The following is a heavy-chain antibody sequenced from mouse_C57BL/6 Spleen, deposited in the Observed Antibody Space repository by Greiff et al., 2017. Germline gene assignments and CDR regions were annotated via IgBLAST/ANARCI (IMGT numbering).Heavy chain of an antibody. D-gene: IGHD2-12*01. V-gene: IGHV1-19*01. Sequence: EVKLVESGPVLVKPGASVKMSCKASGYTFTDYYMNWVKQSHGKSLEWIGVINPYNGGTSYNQKFKGKATLTVDKSSSTAYMELNSLTSEDSAVYYCARFYSHWYFDVWGTGTTVTVSS. CDR3: ARFYSHWYFDV. CDR1: GYTFTDYY. CDR2: INPYNGGT. J-gene: IGHJ1*03.